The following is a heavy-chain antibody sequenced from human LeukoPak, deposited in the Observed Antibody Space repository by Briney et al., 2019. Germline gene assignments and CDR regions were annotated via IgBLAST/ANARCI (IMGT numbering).Heavy chain of an antibody. CDR1: GFTFSSYG. D-gene: IGHD3-10*01. V-gene: IGHV3-30*18. J-gene: IGHJ6*02. CDR3: AKDREEGFGEFYYYYYYGMDV. Sequence: PGGSLGLSCAASGFTFSSYGMHWVRQAPGKGLEWVAVISYDGSNKYYADSVKGRFTISRDNSKNTLYLQMNSLRAEDTAVYYCAKDREEGFGEFYYYYYYGMDVWGQGTTVTVSS. CDR2: ISYDGSNK.